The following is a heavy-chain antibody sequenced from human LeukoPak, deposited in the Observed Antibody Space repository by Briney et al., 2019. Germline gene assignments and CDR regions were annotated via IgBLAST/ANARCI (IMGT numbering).Heavy chain of an antibody. D-gene: IGHD6-13*01. J-gene: IGHJ4*02. V-gene: IGHV4-4*02. CDR3: ATDSIAGYYFDY. CDR2: IYHSGST. CDR1: GGSISSSNW. Sequence: PSETLSLTCAVSGGSISSSNWWSWVRQPPGKGLEWIGEIYHSGSTNYNPSLKSRVTISVDKSKNQFSLKLSSVTAADTAVYYCATDSIAGYYFDYWGQGTLVTVSS.